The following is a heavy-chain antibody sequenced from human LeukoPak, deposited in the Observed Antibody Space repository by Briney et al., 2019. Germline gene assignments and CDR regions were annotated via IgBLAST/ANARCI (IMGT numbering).Heavy chain of an antibody. CDR2: INPNSGGT. J-gene: IGHJ6*04. CDR1: GYTFTGYY. V-gene: IGHV1-2*04. Sequence: ASVKVSCKASGYTFTGYYMHWVRQAPGQGLELMGWINPNSGGTNYAQKFQGWVTMTRDTSISTAYMELSRLRSDDTAVYYCARARTLRPYYYYGMDVWGKGTTVTVSS. D-gene: IGHD5/OR15-5a*01. CDR3: ARARTLRPYYYYGMDV.